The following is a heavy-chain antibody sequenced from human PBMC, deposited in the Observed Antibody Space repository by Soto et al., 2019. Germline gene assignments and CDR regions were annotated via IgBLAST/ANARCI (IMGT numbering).Heavy chain of an antibody. V-gene: IGHV3-73*01. CDR1: GFTFSGST. Sequence: GGSLRLSCATSGFTFSGSTIHWVRQASGKGLEWVGRTRSKTYSYATAYAASVKGRFTISRDDSQSTAYLQMNSLKTEDTAVYYCARDYTGSYFWGQGTLVTVSS. D-gene: IGHD1-26*01. CDR2: TRSKTYSYAT. J-gene: IGHJ4*02. CDR3: ARDYTGSYF.